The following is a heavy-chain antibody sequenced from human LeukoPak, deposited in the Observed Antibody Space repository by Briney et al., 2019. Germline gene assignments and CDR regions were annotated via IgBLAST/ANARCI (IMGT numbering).Heavy chain of an antibody. V-gene: IGHV1-46*01. CDR3: ARRSGSPEYFQH. CDR2: INPTDGST. J-gene: IGHJ1*01. D-gene: IGHD1-26*01. CDR1: GYTFINYH. Sequence: ASVKVSCKASGYTFINYHMHWVRQAPGQGLEWMGIINPTDGSTRYAQKFQGRVTMTRDMSTSTVYMQLNSLGFDDTAVYFCARRSGSPEYFQHWGQGTLVTVSS.